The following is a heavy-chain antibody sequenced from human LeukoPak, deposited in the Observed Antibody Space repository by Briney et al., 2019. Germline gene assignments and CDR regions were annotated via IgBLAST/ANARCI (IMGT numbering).Heavy chain of an antibody. CDR1: GFTFSAFA. Sequence: PGGSLRLSCAASGFTFSAFAIHWVRQASGKGLEWVGRIRGKPNTCATAFAASVKGRFTISRDDSSNTAYLQMNSLRTEDSAVYYCASLGVGCSGSSCHGLDYWGQGTLVTVSS. D-gene: IGHD2-2*01. V-gene: IGHV3-73*01. J-gene: IGHJ4*02. CDR2: IRGKPNTCAT. CDR3: ASLGVGCSGSSCHGLDY.